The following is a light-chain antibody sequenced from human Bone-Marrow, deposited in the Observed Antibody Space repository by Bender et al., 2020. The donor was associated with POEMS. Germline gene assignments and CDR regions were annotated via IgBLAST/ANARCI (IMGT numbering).Light chain of an antibody. CDR2: QDT. J-gene: IGLJ3*02. Sequence: SYELSQPPSVSVSPGQTTTITCSGNRLADKFAYWYQQKPGQSPVLVIYQDTQRPSGIPERFSGSNSGNTATLTISGTQATDEADYYCQSADSSGTYRVFGGGTKLTVL. CDR3: QSADSSGTYRV. CDR1: RLADKF. V-gene: IGLV3-1*01.